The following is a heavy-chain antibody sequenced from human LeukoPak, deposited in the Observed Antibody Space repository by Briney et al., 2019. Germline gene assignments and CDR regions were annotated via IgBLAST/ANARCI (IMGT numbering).Heavy chain of an antibody. CDR3: ARDLEYYDSSGYCFDY. V-gene: IGHV3-21*01. J-gene: IGHJ4*02. CDR2: ISSSSSYI. Sequence: GGSLRLSCAASGFTFSSYSMNWVRQAPGKGLEWVSSISSSSSYIYYADSVKGRFTISRDNAKNSLYLQMNSLRAEDTAVYYCARDLEYYDSSGYCFDYWGQGTLVTVSS. D-gene: IGHD3-22*01. CDR1: GFTFSSYS.